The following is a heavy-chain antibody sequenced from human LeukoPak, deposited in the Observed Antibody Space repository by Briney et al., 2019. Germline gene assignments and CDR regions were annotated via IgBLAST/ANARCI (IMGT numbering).Heavy chain of an antibody. CDR2: ISWNSGSI. CDR1: GFTFDDYA. V-gene: IGHV3-9*01. CDR3: AKDQDIVATRGLTD. J-gene: IGHJ4*02. Sequence: GRSLRLSCAASGFTFDDYAMHWVRRAPGKGLVWVSGISWNSGSIGYADSVKGRFTISRDNAKNSLYLQMNSLRAEDTALYYCAKDQDIVATRGLTDWGQGTLVTVSS. D-gene: IGHD5-12*01.